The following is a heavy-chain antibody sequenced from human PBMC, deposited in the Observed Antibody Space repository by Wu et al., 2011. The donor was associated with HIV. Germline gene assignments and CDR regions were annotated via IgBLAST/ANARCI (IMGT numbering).Heavy chain of an antibody. D-gene: IGHD1-26*01. CDR2: ISADNGDT. Sequence: VQXVQSGTEMKKPGASVKVSCKASGYSLPTTDISWVRQAPGQGLEWMAWISADNGDTYYTEKLRGRVTMTTDTSTNTAYMELRNLRSDDTAVYYCVRGGRRNYMDVWGKGTTVSVSS. V-gene: IGHV1-18*01. CDR1: GYSLPTTD. CDR3: VRGGRRNYMDV. J-gene: IGHJ6*03.